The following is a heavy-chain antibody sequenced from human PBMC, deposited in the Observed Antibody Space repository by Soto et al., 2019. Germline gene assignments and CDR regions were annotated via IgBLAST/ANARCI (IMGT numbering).Heavy chain of an antibody. V-gene: IGHV1-46*01. D-gene: IGHD2-15*01. CDR1: GYTFTNYY. Sequence: QVQLVQSGAEVKKPGASVKVSCKASGYTFTNYYMHWVRQAPGQGLEWMGIINPSGGITSYAQKFQGRVTMTRDTSTSTVYMELSSLRSEDTAVYYCARDSGGIVVVVAATRGDNWFDPWGQGTLVTVSS. J-gene: IGHJ5*02. CDR3: ARDSGGIVVVVAATRGDNWFDP. CDR2: INPSGGIT.